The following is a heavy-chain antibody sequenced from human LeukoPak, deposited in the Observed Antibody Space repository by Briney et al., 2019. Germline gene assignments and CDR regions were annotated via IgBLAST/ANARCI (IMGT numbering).Heavy chain of an antibody. J-gene: IGHJ3*02. Sequence: ASVKVSCTASGGTFSSYAISWVRQAPGQGLEWMGGIIPMFGTANYAQKLQGRVTITADKSTSTPYMELSSLRSEDTAMYYCAKKKDGGDAFDIWGQGTMVTVSS. V-gene: IGHV1-69*06. CDR1: GGTFSSYA. D-gene: IGHD3-10*01. CDR2: IIPMFGTA. CDR3: AKKKDGGDAFDI.